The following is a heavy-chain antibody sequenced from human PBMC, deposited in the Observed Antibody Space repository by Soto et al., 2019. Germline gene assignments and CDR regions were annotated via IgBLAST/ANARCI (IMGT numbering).Heavy chain of an antibody. CDR1: GGSISSYY. CDR3: VRHAQWIIRAY. J-gene: IGHJ4*02. Sequence: PSETLSLTCTVSGGSISSYYWSWIRQPPGKGLEWIGYIYYSGSTNYNPSLKSRVTISVDTSKNQFSLKLSSVTAADTAVYYCVRHAQWIIRAYWGQGSQVTVSS. CDR2: IYYSGST. D-gene: IGHD5-12*01. V-gene: IGHV4-59*08.